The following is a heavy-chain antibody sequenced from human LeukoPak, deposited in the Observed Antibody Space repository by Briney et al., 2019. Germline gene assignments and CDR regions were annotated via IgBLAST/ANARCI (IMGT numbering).Heavy chain of an antibody. CDR2: ISYSGST. V-gene: IGHV4-59*08. D-gene: IGHD3-22*01. J-gene: IGHJ4*02. Sequence: SETLSLTCTVSGGSISSYYWSWIRQPPGKGLEWIACISYSGSTKYNPSLKSRVTISVDTSKNQFSLKLSSVTAADTAVYYCARVLSYDSSGYYYYFDYWGQGTLVTVSS. CDR3: ARVLSYDSSGYYYYFDY. CDR1: GGSISSYY.